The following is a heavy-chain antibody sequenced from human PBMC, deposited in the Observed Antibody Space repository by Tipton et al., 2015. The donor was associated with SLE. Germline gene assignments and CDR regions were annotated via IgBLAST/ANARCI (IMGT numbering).Heavy chain of an antibody. V-gene: IGHV4-34*01. CDR2: INHSGST. D-gene: IGHD2-2*01. CDR1: GGSFSGYY. Sequence: TLSLTCAVYGGSFSGYYWSWIRQPPGKGLEWIGEINHSGSTNYNPSLKSRLTISVDTSKNQFSLKLSSVTAADTALYYCARVVVPAGMSAYYYYMDVWGKGATVTVSS. CDR3: ARVVVPAGMSAYYYYMDV. J-gene: IGHJ6*03.